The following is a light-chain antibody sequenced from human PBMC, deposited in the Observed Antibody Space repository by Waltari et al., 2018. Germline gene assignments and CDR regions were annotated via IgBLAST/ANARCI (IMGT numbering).Light chain of an antibody. Sequence: DIQMTQSPSSLSASVGDRVTITCRASQSIRTYLNWYQQKPGKAPNLLIYGASNLQSGVPSSFTGSGSGTDFTLTISSLQPEDFATYYCQQSYVNPVTFGQGTRLEIK. CDR2: GAS. CDR1: QSIRTY. J-gene: IGKJ5*01. V-gene: IGKV1-39*01. CDR3: QQSYVNPVT.